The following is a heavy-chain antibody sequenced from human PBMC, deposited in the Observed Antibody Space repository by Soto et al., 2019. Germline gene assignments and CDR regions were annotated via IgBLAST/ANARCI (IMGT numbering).Heavy chain of an antibody. CDR2: ISSSSSYI. D-gene: IGHD3-22*01. V-gene: IGHV3-21*01. CDR1: GFTFSSYS. Sequence: EVQLVESGGGLVKPGGSLRLSCAASGFTFSSYSMNWVRQAPGKGLEWVSSISSSSSYIYYADSVKGRFTISRDNAKNSLYLQMNGLRAEDTAVYYCARGLYYYDSSAYYSPWGQGTLVTVSS. CDR3: ARGLYYYDSSAYYSP. J-gene: IGHJ5*02.